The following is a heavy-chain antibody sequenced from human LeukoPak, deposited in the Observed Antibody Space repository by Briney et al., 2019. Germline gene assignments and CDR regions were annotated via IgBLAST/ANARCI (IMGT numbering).Heavy chain of an antibody. Sequence: SSETLSLTCAVYGGSFSGYYWSWIRQPPGKGLEWIGEINHSGSTNYNPSLKSRVTISVDTSKNQFSLKLSSVTAADTAVYYCARGHYGDYPAAFGIWGQGTMVTVSS. CDR3: ARGHYGDYPAAFGI. D-gene: IGHD4-17*01. CDR2: INHSGST. J-gene: IGHJ3*02. CDR1: GGSFSGYY. V-gene: IGHV4-34*01.